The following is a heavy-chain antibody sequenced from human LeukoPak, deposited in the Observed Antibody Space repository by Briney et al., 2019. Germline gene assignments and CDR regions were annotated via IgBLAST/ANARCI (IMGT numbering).Heavy chain of an antibody. CDR2: IYSDGST. CDR3: ARDLTGDAFDI. Sequence: GGSLRLPCAASGVSVSSNYLSWVRQAPRKGLEWVSVIYSDGSTYYADSVKGRFTISRDNSKNTLYLQMNSLRAEDTAVYFCARDLTGDAFDIWGQGTMVTVS. CDR1: GVSVSSNY. J-gene: IGHJ3*02. D-gene: IGHD7-27*01. V-gene: IGHV3-66*01.